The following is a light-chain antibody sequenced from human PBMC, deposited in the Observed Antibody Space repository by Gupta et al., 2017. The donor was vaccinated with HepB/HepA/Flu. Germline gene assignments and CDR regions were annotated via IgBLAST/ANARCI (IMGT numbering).Light chain of an antibody. Sequence: SYVLTQPPAVSVAPGKTARITCGGNNIGSKSGHWYQQKPGQAHVLAIAYYSDRPSGIPDRFAGSNSRNKDTLNFSRVEAWDEADEDCQVWASSGDPHWVLGGGTKLTVL. CDR3: QVWASSGDPHWV. CDR1: NIGSKS. J-gene: IGLJ3*02. V-gene: IGLV3-21*04. CDR2: YYS.